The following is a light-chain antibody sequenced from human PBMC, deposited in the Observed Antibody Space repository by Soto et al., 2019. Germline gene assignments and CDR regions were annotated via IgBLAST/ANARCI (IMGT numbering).Light chain of an antibody. J-gene: IGKJ3*01. V-gene: IGKV3-20*01. CDR3: QQYGSSPKFT. Sequence: EIVLTQSPGTLSLSPGERATLSCRASQSVSSSYLAWYQQKPGQAPRLLIDGASSRATGIPDRFSSSGSGTDFTLTISRLGAEDFAVYYCQQYGSSPKFTFGPGPKVDIK. CDR2: GAS. CDR1: QSVSSSY.